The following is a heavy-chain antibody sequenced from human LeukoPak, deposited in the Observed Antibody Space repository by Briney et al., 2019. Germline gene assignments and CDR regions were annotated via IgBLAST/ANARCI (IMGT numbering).Heavy chain of an antibody. D-gene: IGHD3-22*01. CDR2: INPNSGGT. CDR1: GYTFTGYY. Sequence: ASVKVSCKASGYTFTGYYMHWVRQAPGQGLEWMGWINPNSGGTNYAQKFQGRVTMTRDTSISTAYMELSRLRSDDTAVYYCARLPRAYGHSSGYLVTPFDYWGQGTLVTVSS. V-gene: IGHV1-2*02. CDR3: ARLPRAYGHSSGYLVTPFDY. J-gene: IGHJ4*02.